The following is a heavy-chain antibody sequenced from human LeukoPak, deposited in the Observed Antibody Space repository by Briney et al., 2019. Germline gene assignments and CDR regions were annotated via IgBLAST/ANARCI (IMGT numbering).Heavy chain of an antibody. Sequence: SGTLSLTCAVSGGSISSSNWWSWVRQPPGKGLEWIGSIYHSGSTYYNPPLKSRVTISVDTSKNQFSLKLSSVTAADTAVYYCARQYSGYLRNWFDPWGQGTLVAVSS. CDR1: GGSISSSNW. J-gene: IGHJ5*02. V-gene: IGHV4-4*02. D-gene: IGHD5-12*01. CDR2: IYHSGST. CDR3: ARQYSGYLRNWFDP.